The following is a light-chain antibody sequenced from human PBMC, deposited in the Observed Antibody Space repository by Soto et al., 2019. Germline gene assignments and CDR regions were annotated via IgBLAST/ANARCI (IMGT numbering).Light chain of an antibody. Sequence: DIQMTQSPSTLSASVGDRVTITCRASQSIRNWLAWYQQKPEKAPKLLIYDASSLESGVPSRFSGSGSGTEFTLTISSLPPDDFATYYCQQYNSYSPRTFGQGTKVEIK. CDR2: DAS. V-gene: IGKV1-5*01. J-gene: IGKJ1*01. CDR3: QQYNSYSPRT. CDR1: QSIRNW.